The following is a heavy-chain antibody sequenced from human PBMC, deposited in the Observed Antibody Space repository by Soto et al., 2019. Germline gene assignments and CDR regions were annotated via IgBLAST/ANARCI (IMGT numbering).Heavy chain of an antibody. D-gene: IGHD7-27*01. CDR2: IKQDGSVK. V-gene: IGHV3-7*05. Sequence: GGSLRLSCAASGFTFSSFWMNWVRQAPGKGLEWVANIKQDGSVKNYVDSVKGRFTISRDNAKNSLYLQMNSLRFEDTAVYYCARALTSWESHWGQGTLVTVSS. CDR1: GFTFSSFW. CDR3: ARALTSWESH. J-gene: IGHJ4*02.